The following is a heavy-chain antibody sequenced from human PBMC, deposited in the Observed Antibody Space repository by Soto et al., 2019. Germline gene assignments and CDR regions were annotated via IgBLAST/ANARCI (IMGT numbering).Heavy chain of an antibody. Sequence: VGSLRLSCAASGFTFSSYGMHWVRQAPGKGLEWVAVISYDGSNKYYGDSVKGRFTISRDNSKNTLYLQMNSLRAEDTAVYYCAKERRNCISTSCKTFDYWGQGT. J-gene: IGHJ4*02. D-gene: IGHD2-2*01. CDR2: ISYDGSNK. V-gene: IGHV3-30*18. CDR1: GFTFSSYG. CDR3: AKERRNCISTSCKTFDY.